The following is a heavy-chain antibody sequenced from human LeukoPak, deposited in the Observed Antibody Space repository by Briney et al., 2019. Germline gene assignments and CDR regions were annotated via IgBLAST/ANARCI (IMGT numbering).Heavy chain of an antibody. V-gene: IGHV3-23*01. D-gene: IGHD2-2*01. Sequence: GGSLRLSCTASGLSLNNYAMSWVRQVPGKGLEWVSGIIGGAGSTYYADSVKGRFTISGDNSKNTLFLQMNSLRAEDTAVYYCAHGAMYQLDYWGQGTLVTVSS. J-gene: IGHJ4*02. CDR3: AHGAMYQLDY. CDR1: GLSLNNYA. CDR2: IIGGAGST.